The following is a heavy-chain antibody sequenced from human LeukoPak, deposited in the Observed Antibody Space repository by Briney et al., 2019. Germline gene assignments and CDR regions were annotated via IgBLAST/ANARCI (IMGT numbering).Heavy chain of an antibody. J-gene: IGHJ4*02. CDR1: GFTFSTYW. CDR2: INSDGSST. CDR3: VRDMGYYDKV. V-gene: IGHV3-74*01. D-gene: IGHD3-22*01. Sequence: TGGSLRLSCAASGFTFSTYWMHWVRQAPGKGLVWVSRINSDGSSTNYADSEKGRFTISRDNAKNTLYLQMNSLRAEDTAVYYCVRDMGYYDKVWGQGTLVTVSS.